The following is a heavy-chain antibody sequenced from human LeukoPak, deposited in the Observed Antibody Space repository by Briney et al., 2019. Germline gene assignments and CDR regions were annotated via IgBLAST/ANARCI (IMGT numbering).Heavy chain of an antibody. J-gene: IGHJ6*03. CDR3: ARGRFWSGYYPYYYYYMDV. Sequence: SETLSLTCAVYGGSFSGYYWSWIRQPPGKGLEWIGEINHSGSTNYNPSLKSRVTISVDTSKNQFSLKLSSMTAADTAVYYCARGRFWSGYYPYYYYYMDVWGKGTTVTVSS. D-gene: IGHD3-3*01. V-gene: IGHV4-34*01. CDR2: INHSGST. CDR1: GGSFSGYY.